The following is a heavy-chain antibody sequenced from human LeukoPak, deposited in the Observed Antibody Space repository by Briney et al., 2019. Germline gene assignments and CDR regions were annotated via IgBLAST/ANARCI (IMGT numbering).Heavy chain of an antibody. D-gene: IGHD6-6*01. CDR2: ISSSGYYI. J-gene: IGHJ4*02. CDR3: ARDLVSRSNY. V-gene: IGHV3-21*01. Sequence: GGSLRLSCAASGFTFSRYTMNWVRQSPGKGLEWVSSISSSGYYIYYADSVKGRFTISRDNAKNSLYMQIYSLRAEDTAVYYCARDLVSRSNYWGQGTPVTVSS. CDR1: GFTFSRYT.